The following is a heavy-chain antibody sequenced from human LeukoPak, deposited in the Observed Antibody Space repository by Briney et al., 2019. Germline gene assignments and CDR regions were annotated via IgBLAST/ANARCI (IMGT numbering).Heavy chain of an antibody. CDR1: GGTFSSYA. Sequence: SCKASGGTFSSYAISWVRQAPGKGLEWVAVISYDGSNKYYADSVKGRFTISRDNSKNTLYLQMNSLRAEDTAVYYCARGRPYDSSGYQTNPFDYWGQGTLVTVSS. CDR2: ISYDGSNK. CDR3: ARGRPYDSSGYQTNPFDY. J-gene: IGHJ4*02. D-gene: IGHD3-22*01. V-gene: IGHV3-30*04.